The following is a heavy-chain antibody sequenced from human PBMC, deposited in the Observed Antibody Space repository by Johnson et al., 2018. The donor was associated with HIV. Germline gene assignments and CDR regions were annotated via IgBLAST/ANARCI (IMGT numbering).Heavy chain of an antibody. CDR2: ISYDGSNK. CDR3: ARAQVLPDDAFDL. Sequence: QMLLVESGGGVVQPGRSLRLSCAASGFTFSSYAMHWVRQAPGKGLEWVAVISYDGSNKYYADSVKGRFTISRDNSKNTLYLQMNSLRAEDTAVYYCARAQVLPDDAFDLWGQGIKVTVSS. CDR1: GFTFSSYA. D-gene: IGHD2-2*01. V-gene: IGHV3-30-3*01. J-gene: IGHJ3*01.